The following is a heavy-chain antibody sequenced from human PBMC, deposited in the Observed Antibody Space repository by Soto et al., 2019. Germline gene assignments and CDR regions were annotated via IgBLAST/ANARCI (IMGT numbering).Heavy chain of an antibody. CDR2: IYYNVIT. J-gene: IGHJ4*02. D-gene: IGHD3-10*01. V-gene: IGHV4-59*01. CDR1: SASISNYS. Sequence: SSETLSLTCTVSSASISNYSWSWIRQPPGKGLEWIGYIYYNVITNYNPSLKSRVTISVDKSKNQFSLKLSSVTAADTAVYYCAGSTTRGVILDYWGQGTQVTVSS. CDR3: AGSTTRGVILDY.